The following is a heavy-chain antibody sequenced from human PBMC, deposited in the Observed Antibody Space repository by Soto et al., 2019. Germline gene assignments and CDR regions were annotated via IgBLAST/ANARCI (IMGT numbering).Heavy chain of an antibody. V-gene: IGHV4-39*07. CDR2: MYYSGST. CDR1: GDSIRIGSYY. D-gene: IGHD2-2*03. CDR3: AGLDGYYHELHV. Sequence: SATLSLTCTISGDSIRIGSYYLAWIRQPPGHGLKCIGSMYYSGSTYNNPSLKSRVTMSVDTSKTQFSLKLSSVTAADTALSYCAGLDGYYHELHVWGKGTTVTVSS. J-gene: IGHJ6*04.